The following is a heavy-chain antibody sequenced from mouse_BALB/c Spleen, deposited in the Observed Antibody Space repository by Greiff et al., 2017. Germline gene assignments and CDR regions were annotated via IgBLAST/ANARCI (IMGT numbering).Heavy chain of an antibody. CDR3: ARDEIYYGYLYAMDY. CDR1: GFSLTSYG. D-gene: IGHD2-2*01. V-gene: IGHV2-9*02. J-gene: IGHJ4*01. CDR2: IWAGGST. Sequence: VKLQESGPGLVAPSQSLSITCTVSGFSLTSYGVHWVRQPPGKGLEWLGVIWAGGSTNYNSALMSRLSISKDNSKSQVFLKMNSLQTDDTAMYYCARDEIYYGYLYAMDYWGQGTSVTVSS.